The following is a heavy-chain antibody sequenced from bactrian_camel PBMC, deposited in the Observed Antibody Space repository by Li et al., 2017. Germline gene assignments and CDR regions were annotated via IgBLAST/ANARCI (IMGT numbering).Heavy chain of an antibody. CDR1: GYIGSNYV. D-gene: IGHD4*01. V-gene: IGHV3S53*01. J-gene: IGHJ4*01. Sequence: QLVESGGGSVQAGGSLRLSCAVSGYIGSNYVLGWFRQLPGKQREGITAIDGAGRTTYAASLQGRFTISRDNAKRTLYLQMDNLQPEDTATYYCAASGASCLRAIDFNYWGQGTQVT. CDR2: IDGAGRT. CDR3: AASGASCLRAIDFNY.